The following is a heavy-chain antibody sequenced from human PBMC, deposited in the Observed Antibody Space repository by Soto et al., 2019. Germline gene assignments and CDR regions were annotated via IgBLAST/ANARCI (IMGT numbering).Heavy chain of an antibody. D-gene: IGHD2-21*02. Sequence: QVQLVQSGAEVKKPGASVKVSCKASGYTFTSYYMHWVRQAPGQGLEWMGIINPSGGSTSYTQKFQGRVTMTRDTSTSTVYMELSSLRSEDTAVYYCARDQGRVTALLWYFDLWGRGTLVTVSS. CDR1: GYTFTSYY. V-gene: IGHV1-46*01. CDR3: ARDQGRVTALLWYFDL. J-gene: IGHJ2*01. CDR2: INPSGGST.